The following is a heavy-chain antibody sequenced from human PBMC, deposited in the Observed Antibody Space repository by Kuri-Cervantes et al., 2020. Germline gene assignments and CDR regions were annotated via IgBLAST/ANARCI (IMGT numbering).Heavy chain of an antibody. J-gene: IGHJ4*02. CDR2: ISSSSSYI. Sequence: GGSLRLSCAASGFTFEDYAMHWVRQAPGKGLEWVSSISSSSSYIYYADSVKGRFTISRDNAKNSLYLQMNSLRAEDTAVYYCASGSSGYYYAQYYFDYWGQGTLVTVSS. CDR1: GFTFEDYA. V-gene: IGHV3-21*03. D-gene: IGHD3-22*01. CDR3: ASGSSGYYYAQYYFDY.